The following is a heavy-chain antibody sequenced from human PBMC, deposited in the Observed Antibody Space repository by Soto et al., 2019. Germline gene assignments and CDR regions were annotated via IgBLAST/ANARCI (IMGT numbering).Heavy chain of an antibody. J-gene: IGHJ4*02. CDR3: ARDYISGSPNY. Sequence: PGGSLRLSCTASGLTFSSEWMHWVRQAPGKGLVWVSRISRDGSTTHYADSVKGRFTISRDNSKNTLYLQMNSLRAEDTAVYYCARDYISGSPNYWGQGTLVTVSS. CDR2: ISRDGSTT. V-gene: IGHV3-74*01. D-gene: IGHD5-12*01. CDR1: GLTFSSEW.